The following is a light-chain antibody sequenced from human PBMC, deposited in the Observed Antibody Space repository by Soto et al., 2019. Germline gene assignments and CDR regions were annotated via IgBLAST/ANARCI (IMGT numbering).Light chain of an antibody. CDR2: GAS. V-gene: IGKV3-11*01. CDR3: HHRGNWGT. J-gene: IGKJ5*01. CDR1: RSVRSP. Sequence: EIVLTQSPATLSLSPGDRATLSCRASRSVRSPLAWYQQKPGQAPRLLIYGASNRATGIPARFSGSGSGTDFILTISSLQPEDFAVYYCHHRGNWGTFGQGTRLEI.